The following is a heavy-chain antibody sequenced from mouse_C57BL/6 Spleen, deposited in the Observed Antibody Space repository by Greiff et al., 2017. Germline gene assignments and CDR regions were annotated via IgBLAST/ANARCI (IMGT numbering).Heavy chain of an antibody. CDR3: ARWRVTTVDYAMDY. CDR2: INPGSGGT. J-gene: IGHJ4*01. D-gene: IGHD1-1*01. CDR1: GYAFTNYL. V-gene: IGHV1-54*01. Sequence: QVHVKQSGAELVRPGTSVKVSCKASGYAFTNYLIEWVKQRPGQGLEWIGVINPGSGGTNYNEKFKGKATLTADKSSSTAYMQLSSLTSEDSAVYFCARWRVTTVDYAMDYWGQGTSVTVSS.